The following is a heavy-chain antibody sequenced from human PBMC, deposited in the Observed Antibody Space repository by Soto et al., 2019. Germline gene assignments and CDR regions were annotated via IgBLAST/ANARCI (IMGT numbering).Heavy chain of an antibody. CDR2: IYYSGST. D-gene: IGHD3-3*01. Sequence: SETLSLTCTVSGGSISSSSYYWGWIRQPPGKGLEWIGSIYYSGSTYYNPSLKSRVTISVDTSKNQFSLKLSSVTAADTAVYYCARLTTLPNYDFWSDYPYYFDYWGQGTLVTVSS. J-gene: IGHJ4*02. V-gene: IGHV4-39*01. CDR3: ARLTTLPNYDFWSDYPYYFDY. CDR1: GGSISSSSYY.